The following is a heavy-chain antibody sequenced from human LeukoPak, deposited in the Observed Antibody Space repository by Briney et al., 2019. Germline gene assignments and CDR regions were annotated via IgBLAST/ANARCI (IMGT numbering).Heavy chain of an antibody. CDR2: ISGSGGST. V-gene: IGHV3-23*01. J-gene: IGHJ3*02. Sequence: GGSLRLSCAASGSTFSSYAMSWVRQAPGKGLEWVSAISGSGGSTYYADSVKGRFTISRDNSKNTLYLQMNSLRAEDTAVYYCAKSPAMVIDAFDIWGQGTMVTVSS. CDR1: GSTFSSYA. CDR3: AKSPAMVIDAFDI. D-gene: IGHD5-18*01.